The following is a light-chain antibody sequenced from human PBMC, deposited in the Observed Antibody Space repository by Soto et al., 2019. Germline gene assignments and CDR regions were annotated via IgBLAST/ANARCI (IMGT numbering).Light chain of an antibody. J-gene: IGKJ4*01. CDR2: DAS. Sequence: AIQLTQSPSSLSASVGDRVAITCRASQGISQGISSALAWYQQKPGKAPKLLIHDASSLESGVPTRFGGSGSGTDFTLTISSLQPEDFATYYCQQSLTFGGGTKVEIK. CDR3: QQSLT. CDR1: QGISQGISSA. V-gene: IGKV1-13*02.